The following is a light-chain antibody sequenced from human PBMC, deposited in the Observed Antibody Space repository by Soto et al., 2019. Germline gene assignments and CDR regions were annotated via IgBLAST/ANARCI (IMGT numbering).Light chain of an antibody. CDR3: QQCRNWPLT. CDR1: QSVYNN. CDR2: DAS. V-gene: IGKV3-15*01. J-gene: IGKJ4*01. Sequence: EIVMTQSPATLSVSPGEGATLSCKASQSVYNNLAWYQQRPGQPPRLLIYDASTRATGISARFSVSGYGTEFTLTISSLQSEDFAVYFCQQCRNWPLTFGGGTKVEIK.